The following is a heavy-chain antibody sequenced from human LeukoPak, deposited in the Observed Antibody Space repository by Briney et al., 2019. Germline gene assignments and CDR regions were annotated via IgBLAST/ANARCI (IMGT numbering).Heavy chain of an antibody. CDR2: IIPILGIA. CDR3: ARTYGSGSPFDY. V-gene: IGHV1-69*02. J-gene: IGHJ4*02. Sequence: SVKVSCKASGGTFSSYTISWVRQAPGQGLEWMGRIIPILGIANYAQKFQGRVTITADKSTSTAYRELSSLRSEDTAVYYCARTYGSGSPFDYWGQGTLVTVSA. D-gene: IGHD3-10*01. CDR1: GGTFSSYT.